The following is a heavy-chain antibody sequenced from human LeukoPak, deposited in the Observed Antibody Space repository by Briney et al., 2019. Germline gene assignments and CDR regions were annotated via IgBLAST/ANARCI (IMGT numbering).Heavy chain of an antibody. V-gene: IGHV3-23*01. Sequence: GGSLRLSCAASGFTFSNYAMSWVRQAPGKGLEWVSGVSGSGGATYYADSVKGRFTISRDNSKNTLYLQMNSPRAEDTASYFCARDDRSGVVVAALDYWGQGTLVTVSS. CDR1: GFTFSNYA. CDR2: VSGSGGAT. D-gene: IGHD3-22*01. CDR3: ARDDRSGVVVAALDY. J-gene: IGHJ4*02.